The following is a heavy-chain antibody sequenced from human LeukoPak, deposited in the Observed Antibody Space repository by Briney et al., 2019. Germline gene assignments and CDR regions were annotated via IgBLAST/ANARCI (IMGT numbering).Heavy chain of an antibody. Sequence: ASVKVSCKASGYNFISDGLSWVRQAPGQGLDWMGWISPYNGNTKYGHKFQGSVTMTTDTSTSTAYMELRSLRSDDTAVYYCARDQGPYSTGFDPWGQGTLVTVSS. V-gene: IGHV1-18*01. J-gene: IGHJ5*02. CDR3: ARDQGPYSTGFDP. CDR1: GYNFISDG. CDR2: ISPYNGNT. D-gene: IGHD6-13*01.